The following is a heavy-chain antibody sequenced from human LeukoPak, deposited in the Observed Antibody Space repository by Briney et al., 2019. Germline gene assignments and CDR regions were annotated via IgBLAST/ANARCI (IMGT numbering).Heavy chain of an antibody. CDR2: INPNSGGT. V-gene: IGHV1-2*02. D-gene: IGHD1/OR15-1a*01. Sequence: ASVKVSCKASGYTFTGYYIYWVRQSPGQGLEWMGWINPNSGGTNYAQRFQGRVTMTRDTSISTAYMNLSSLGSDDTAFYCCARVHTGNTAYDAFDIWGQGTMVTVSS. CDR3: ARVHTGNTAYDAFDI. J-gene: IGHJ3*02. CDR1: GYTFTGYY.